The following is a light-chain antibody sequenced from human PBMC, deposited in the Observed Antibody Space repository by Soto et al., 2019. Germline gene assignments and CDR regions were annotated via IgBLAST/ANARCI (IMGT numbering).Light chain of an antibody. V-gene: IGLV2-14*01. CDR2: EVS. CDR3: SSYTTSTTLVV. Sequence: QSALTQPASVSGSPGQSITISCTGTSSDVGGYNYVSWYQRHPGKAPKVIIYEVSHRPSGVSDRFSGSKSGNTASLTISGLQAEDEADYYCSSYTTSTTLVVFGGGTKLTVL. CDR1: SSDVGGYNY. J-gene: IGLJ3*02.